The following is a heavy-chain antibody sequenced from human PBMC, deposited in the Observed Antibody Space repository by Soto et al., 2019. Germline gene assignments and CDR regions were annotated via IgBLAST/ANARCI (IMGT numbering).Heavy chain of an antibody. Sequence: ASVKVSCKTSGYTFSGYYIHWLRQAPGQGLEWMGWINPNSGGTNYAQKFQGRVTVTRDTPTSTAYMELSRLTSDDTAVYYCARSLTEGYCTITGCYTRPLYGMDVWGQGTTVTVSS. V-gene: IGHV1-2*02. J-gene: IGHJ6*02. CDR1: GYTFSGYY. CDR2: INPNSGGT. D-gene: IGHD2-2*02. CDR3: ARSLTEGYCTITGCYTRPLYGMDV.